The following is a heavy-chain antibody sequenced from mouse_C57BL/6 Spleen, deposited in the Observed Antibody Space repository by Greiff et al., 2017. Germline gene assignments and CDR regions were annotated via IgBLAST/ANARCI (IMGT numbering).Heavy chain of an antibody. CDR2: INPSSGYT. CDR3: ARSITTVVANAMDY. CDR1: GYTFTSYT. J-gene: IGHJ4*01. V-gene: IGHV1-4*01. Sequence: VQLQQSGAELARPGASVKMSCKASGYTFTSYTMHWVKQRPGQGLEWIGYINPSSGYTKYNQKFKGKATLTADKSSSTAYMQLSSLTSEDSAVYYWARSITTVVANAMDYWGQGTSVTVSS. D-gene: IGHD1-1*01.